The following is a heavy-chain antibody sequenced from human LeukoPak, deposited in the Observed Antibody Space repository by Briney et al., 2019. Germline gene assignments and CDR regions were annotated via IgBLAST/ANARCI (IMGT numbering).Heavy chain of an antibody. J-gene: IGHJ3*02. CDR2: IRYDGTDK. CDR1: GFTFSNHG. D-gene: IGHD1-26*01. CDR3: AKNIVGALRGGAFDI. V-gene: IGHV3-30*02. Sequence: GGSLRLSCAASGFTFSNHGMHWVRQAPGKGLEWVAFIRYDGTDKYYADSVKGRFTISRDNFRNTLYLQMNSLRAEDTAVYYCAKNIVGALRGGAFDIWGQGTMVTVSS.